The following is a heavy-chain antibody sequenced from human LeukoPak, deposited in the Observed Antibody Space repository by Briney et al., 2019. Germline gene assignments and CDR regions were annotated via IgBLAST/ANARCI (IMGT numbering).Heavy chain of an antibody. CDR2: IYYSGST. D-gene: IGHD2-21*01. J-gene: IGHJ4*02. V-gene: IGHV4-39*07. CDR3: ARAGIVVASYFDY. CDR1: GGSISSSSYY. Sequence: SETLSLTCTVSGGSISSSSYYWGWIRQPPGKGLEWIGSIYYSGSTYYNPSLKSRVTISVDTSKNQFSLKLSSVTAADTAVYYCARAGIVVASYFDYWGQGTLVTVSS.